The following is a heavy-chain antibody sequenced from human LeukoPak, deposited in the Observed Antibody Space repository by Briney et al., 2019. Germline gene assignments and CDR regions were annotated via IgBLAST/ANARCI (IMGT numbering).Heavy chain of an antibody. V-gene: IGHV6-1*01. CDR3: AREGRDYDFWSGYLDSRIAIFDY. D-gene: IGHD3-3*01. Sequence: PSQTLSLTCAISGDSVSSNSAAWNWIRQSPSRGLEWLGRTYYRSKWYNDYAVSVKSRITINPDTSKNQFSLQLNSVTPEDTAVYYCAREGRDYDFWSGYLDSRIAIFDYWGQGTLVTVSS. CDR1: GDSVSSNSAA. J-gene: IGHJ4*02. CDR2: TYYRSKWYN.